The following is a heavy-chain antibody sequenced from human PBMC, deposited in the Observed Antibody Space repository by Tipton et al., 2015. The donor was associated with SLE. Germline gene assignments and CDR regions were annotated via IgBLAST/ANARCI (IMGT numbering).Heavy chain of an antibody. Sequence: TLSLTCTVSGGSIGSFYWSWIRQPPGKGLEWIGNIDYTANPNYSPSLKSRATISIDTSTNHFSLKLRSVTAADTAVYYCARSWNDAPPDLGYWGQGTLVTVSS. D-gene: IGHD1-1*01. CDR3: ARSWNDAPPDLGY. J-gene: IGHJ4*02. CDR1: GGSIGSFY. V-gene: IGHV4-59*01. CDR2: IDYTANP.